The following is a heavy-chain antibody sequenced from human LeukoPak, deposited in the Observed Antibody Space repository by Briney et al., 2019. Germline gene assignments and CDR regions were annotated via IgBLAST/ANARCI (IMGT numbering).Heavy chain of an antibody. D-gene: IGHD6-19*01. CDR1: GGSFSGYY. V-gene: IGHV4-34*01. CDR2: INHSGSS. CDR3: ARIEYSSGWYYFDY. Sequence: PSETLSLTCAVYGGSFSGYYWSWIRQPPGKGLEWIGEINHSGSSNYNPSLKSRVTISVDTSKNQFSLELSSVTAADTAVYYCARIEYSSGWYYFDYWGQGTLVTVSS. J-gene: IGHJ4*02.